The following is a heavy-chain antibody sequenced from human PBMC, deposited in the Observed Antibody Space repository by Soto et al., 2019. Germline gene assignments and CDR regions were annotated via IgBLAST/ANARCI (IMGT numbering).Heavy chain of an antibody. Sequence: SETLSLTCAVSGYSISSGYYWGWIRQPPGEGLEWIGSIYHSGSTYYNPSLKSRVTISVDTSKNQFSLKLSSVTAADTAVYYCARGRPYDILTGYYSEFDYWGQGTLVTVSS. J-gene: IGHJ4*02. V-gene: IGHV4-38-2*01. CDR1: GYSISSGYY. CDR2: IYHSGST. CDR3: ARGRPYDILTGYYSEFDY. D-gene: IGHD3-9*01.